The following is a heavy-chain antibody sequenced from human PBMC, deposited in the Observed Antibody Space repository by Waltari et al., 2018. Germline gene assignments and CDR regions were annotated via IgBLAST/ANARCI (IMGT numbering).Heavy chain of an antibody. D-gene: IGHD3-16*01. J-gene: IGHJ4*02. CDR1: GFTLSTFA. CDR3: ARVGAIISLDY. Sequence: EVQLVESGGGLVNPGGSLRLSCAASGFTLSTFAINWVRQALGKGLEWVSSISSTSSYIYYADSVKGRFTISRDNAKNSLYLQMNSLRADDTAVYYCARVGAIISLDYWGQGTLVTVSS. V-gene: IGHV3-21*01. CDR2: ISSTSSYI.